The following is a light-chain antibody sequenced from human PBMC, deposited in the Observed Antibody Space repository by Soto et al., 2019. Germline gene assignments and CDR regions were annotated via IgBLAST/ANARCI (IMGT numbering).Light chain of an antibody. CDR3: CSYAGSSVYV. V-gene: IGLV2-23*01. Sequence: QSALTQPASVSGSPGQSITISCTGTSSDVGSYNLVSWYQQHPGTAPKLMIYEGSKRPTGVSNRFSGSKTGNTASLTISGLQANDEADYYCCSYAGSSVYVSGTGTKGTVL. CDR1: SSDVGSYNL. CDR2: EGS. J-gene: IGLJ1*01.